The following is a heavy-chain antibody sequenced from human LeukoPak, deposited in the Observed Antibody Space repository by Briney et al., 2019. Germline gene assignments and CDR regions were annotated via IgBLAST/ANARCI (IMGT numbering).Heavy chain of an antibody. CDR3: AREDHTARGLDY. Sequence: GGSLRLSCAASGFTFSSYSMNWVRQAPGKELEWVSSISSSSSYIYYADSVKGRFTISRDNAKNSLYLQMNSLRAEDTAVYYCAREDHTARGLDYWGQGTLVTVSS. V-gene: IGHV3-21*01. CDR1: GFTFSSYS. CDR2: ISSSSSYI. J-gene: IGHJ4*02. D-gene: IGHD5-18*01.